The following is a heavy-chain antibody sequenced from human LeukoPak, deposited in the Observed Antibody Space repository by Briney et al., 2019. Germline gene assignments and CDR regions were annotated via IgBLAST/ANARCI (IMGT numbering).Heavy chain of an antibody. CDR1: XXXXGDYA. CDR2: IXXKAHGCTT. V-gene: IGHV3-49*04. CDR3: TRVTYYYDNSGYFHFDS. D-gene: IGHD3-22*01. Sequence: LSCTXXXXXXGDYAMSWVRQAPGKGLEWVXFIXXKAHGCTTEYAASVKGRFSSSRDDSKSIAYLQMNSLKTEDTAVYFCTRVTYYYDNSGYFHFDSWGQGSLVTVSS. J-gene: IGHJ4*02.